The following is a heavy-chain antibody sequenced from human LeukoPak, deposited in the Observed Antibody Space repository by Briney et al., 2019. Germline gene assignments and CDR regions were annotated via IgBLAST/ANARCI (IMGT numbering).Heavy chain of an antibody. Sequence: SETLSLTCSVSGGSISPYYWSWIRQPPGKGLEWIGYIYYSGTTNYNPSLQSRVTISVATSKNQFSLKLSSVTAADAALYYCARDRASAGGFDYWGQGTLVTVSS. CDR3: ARDRASAGGFDY. J-gene: IGHJ4*02. D-gene: IGHD2-15*01. CDR2: IYYSGTT. CDR1: GGSISPYY. V-gene: IGHV4-59*01.